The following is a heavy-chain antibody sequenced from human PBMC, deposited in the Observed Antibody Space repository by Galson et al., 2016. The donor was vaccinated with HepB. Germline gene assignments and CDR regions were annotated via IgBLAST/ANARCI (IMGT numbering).Heavy chain of an antibody. J-gene: IGHJ4*02. CDR3: VRSQGTTYYYRDY. V-gene: IGHV3-23*01. CDR1: GFTFNICA. D-gene: IGHD3-22*01. CDR2: ISDRDST. Sequence: SLRLSCAASGFTFNICAMTWVRRAPGKGLEWVSTISDRDSTYYADSVKGRFTISRDNSKNTLFLQMNSLRSEDTAVYYCVRSQGTTYYYRDYWGQGTLVTVSS.